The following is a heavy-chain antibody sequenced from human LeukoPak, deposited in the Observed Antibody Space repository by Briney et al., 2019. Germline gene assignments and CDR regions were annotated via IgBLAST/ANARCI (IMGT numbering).Heavy chain of an antibody. Sequence: ASVKVSCKASGYTFTGYYMHWVRQAPGQGLEWMGWINPNSGGTNYAQKFQGRVTMTRDTSISTAYMELSRLRSDDTAVYYCARDYDILTGYYTPIPDYWGQGTLVTVSS. CDR2: INPNSGGT. CDR3: ARDYDILTGYYTPIPDY. CDR1: GYTFTGYY. V-gene: IGHV1-2*02. D-gene: IGHD3-9*01. J-gene: IGHJ4*02.